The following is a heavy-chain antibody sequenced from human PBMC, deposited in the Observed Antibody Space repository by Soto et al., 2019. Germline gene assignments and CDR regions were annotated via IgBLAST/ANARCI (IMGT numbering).Heavy chain of an antibody. D-gene: IGHD4-17*01. CDR3: AKDLRSYGMDV. J-gene: IGHJ6*02. Sequence: QVQLVESGGGVVQPGRSLRLSCAASGFTFSSYGMHWVRQAPGKGLEWVAVISYDGSNKYYADSVKGRFTISRDNSKNTLYLQMNSLRAEDTAVYYCAKDLRSYGMDVWGQGTTVTVSS. CDR1: GFTFSSYG. CDR2: ISYDGSNK. V-gene: IGHV3-30*18.